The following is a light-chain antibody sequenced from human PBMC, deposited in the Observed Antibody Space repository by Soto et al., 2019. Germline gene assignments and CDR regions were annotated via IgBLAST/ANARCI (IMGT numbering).Light chain of an antibody. CDR3: QHIYNARGT. J-gene: IGKJ2*01. CDR1: QSIINY. Sequence: DIQMTQSPSSLSASVGDRVTITCRASQSIINYLHWYQQKPGKAPKLLIYGASSLQGGVPSRFSGSGSGTDFTLTISSLQPEDSATYYRQHIYNARGTFGPGTKLEIK. V-gene: IGKV1-39*01. CDR2: GAS.